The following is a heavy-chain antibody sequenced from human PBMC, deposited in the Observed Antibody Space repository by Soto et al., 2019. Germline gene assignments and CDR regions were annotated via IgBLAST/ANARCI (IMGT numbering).Heavy chain of an antibody. D-gene: IGHD3-3*02. V-gene: IGHV1-69*13. CDR2: IIPIFGTA. Sequence: SVKVSCKASGGAFSSYAISWVRQAPGQGLEWMGGIIPIFGTANYAQKFQGRVTITADESTSTAYMELSSLRSEDTAVYYCARVSVLSSNWFDPWGQGTLVTVSS. CDR3: ARVSVLSSNWFDP. CDR1: GGAFSSYA. J-gene: IGHJ5*02.